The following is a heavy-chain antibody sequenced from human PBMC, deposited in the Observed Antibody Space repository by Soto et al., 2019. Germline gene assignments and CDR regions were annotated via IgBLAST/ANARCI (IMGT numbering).Heavy chain of an antibody. D-gene: IGHD6-25*01. J-gene: IGHJ4*02. CDR3: AKDHTPFEQRGGGLDY. V-gene: IGHV3-23*01. CDR2: ISGSGGST. Sequence: EVQLLESGGGLVQPGGSLRLSCAASGFTFSSYAMSWVRQAPGKGLEWVSAISGSGGSTYYADSVKGRFTISRDNSKNTLYLKMNRLRAGDPAIYYGAKDHTPFEQRGGGLDYWGQGTLVTVSS. CDR1: GFTFSSYA.